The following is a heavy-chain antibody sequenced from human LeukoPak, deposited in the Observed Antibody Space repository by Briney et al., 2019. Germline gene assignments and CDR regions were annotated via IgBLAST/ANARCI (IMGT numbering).Heavy chain of an antibody. D-gene: IGHD3-10*01. CDR3: ASYYGSGSNYKLDY. V-gene: IGHV3-74*01. Sequence: GGSLRLSCAASGFTVSSYWMHWVRQAPGKGLVWVSRINADGSSAIYADSVKGRFTISRDNAKNTLYLQMSSLRAEDTAVYYCASYYGSGSNYKLDYWGQGTLVTVSS. CDR2: INADGSSA. CDR1: GFTVSSYW. J-gene: IGHJ4*02.